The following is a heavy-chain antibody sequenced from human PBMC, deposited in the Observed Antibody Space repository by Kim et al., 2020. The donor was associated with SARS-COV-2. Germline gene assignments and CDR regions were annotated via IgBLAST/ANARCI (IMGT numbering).Heavy chain of an antibody. Sequence: STINYADSVQSRFTISRDNAKNSLYLQMNSRGAEDTAVYYCARDQGGSSNPWGQGTLVTVSS. V-gene: IGHV3-48*01. CDR3: ARDQGGSSNP. CDR2: STI. J-gene: IGHJ5*02. D-gene: IGHD2-15*01.